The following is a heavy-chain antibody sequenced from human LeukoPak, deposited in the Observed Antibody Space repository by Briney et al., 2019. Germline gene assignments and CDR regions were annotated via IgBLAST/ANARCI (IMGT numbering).Heavy chain of an antibody. V-gene: IGHV1-46*03. J-gene: IGHJ5*02. CDR1: GYTFTSYY. CDR2: INPSGGST. CDR3: ALLSSSWYWFDP. Sequence: GASVKVSCKASGYTFTSYYMHWVRQAPGQGLEWMGIINPSGGSTSYAQKFQGRVTMTRDTSTSTVYMELSSLRSEDTAVYYCALLSSSWYWFDPWGQGTLVTVSS. D-gene: IGHD6-13*01.